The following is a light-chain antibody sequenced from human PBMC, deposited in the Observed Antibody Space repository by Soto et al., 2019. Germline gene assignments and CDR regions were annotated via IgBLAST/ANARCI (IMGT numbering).Light chain of an antibody. CDR1: QSVSSN. CDR3: QQSYSTTWT. CDR2: GAS. Sequence: EIVLTQSPATLCLSPGERATLSCRASQSVSSNVAWYQQIPGQTPRLLIYGASTRATGIPVRFSGSGSETDFTLTISSLQPEDFATYSCQQSYSTTWTFGQGTKVDIK. V-gene: IGKV3-15*01. J-gene: IGKJ1*01.